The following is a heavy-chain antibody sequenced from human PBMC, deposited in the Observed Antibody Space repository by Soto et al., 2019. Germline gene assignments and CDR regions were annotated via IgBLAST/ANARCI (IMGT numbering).Heavy chain of an antibody. CDR2: ISHSGTT. Sequence: QVQLQESGPGLVKHSETLSLTCAVSGGSITHDNWWNWARQPPGKGLEWIGEISHSGTTNYNPSLKSRVTISVDMSKNPLSLKLTSVTAEDTAVYYCAKDHTGADAFDIWGQGIMVTVSS. CDR1: GGSITHDNW. D-gene: IGHD7-27*01. V-gene: IGHV4-4*02. CDR3: AKDHTGADAFDI. J-gene: IGHJ3*02.